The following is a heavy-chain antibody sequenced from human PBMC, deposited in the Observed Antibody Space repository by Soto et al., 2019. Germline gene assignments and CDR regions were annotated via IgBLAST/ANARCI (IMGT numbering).Heavy chain of an antibody. CDR3: ARSVPYDSSGYYPLG. D-gene: IGHD3-22*01. CDR1: GGSISSGGYY. CDR2: IYYSGST. V-gene: IGHV4-31*03. Sequence: QVQLQESGPGLVKPSQTLSLTCTVSGGSISSGGYYWSWIRQHPGKGLEWIGYIYYSGSTYYNPSLKGRINLSVDTAKNQFSLKLSSVTAADTAVYYCARSVPYDSSGYYPLGWGQGTLVTVSS. J-gene: IGHJ4*02.